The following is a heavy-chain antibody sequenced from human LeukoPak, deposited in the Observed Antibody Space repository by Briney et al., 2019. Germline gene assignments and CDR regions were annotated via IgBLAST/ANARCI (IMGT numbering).Heavy chain of an antibody. CDR2: INAGNGNT. CDR1: GYTFTTYV. D-gene: IGHD6-13*01. Sequence: ASVKVSCKASGYTFTTYVMHWVRQAPGQRLEWMGWINAGNGNTKYSQKFQGRVTMTRNTTISTAYMELSSLRSEDTAVYYCAREERAAAGFGYYYGMDVWGQGTTVTVSS. J-gene: IGHJ6*02. CDR3: AREERAAAGFGYYYGMDV. V-gene: IGHV1-3*01.